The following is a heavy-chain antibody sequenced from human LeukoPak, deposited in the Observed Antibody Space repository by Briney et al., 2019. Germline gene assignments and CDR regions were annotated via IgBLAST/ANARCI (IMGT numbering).Heavy chain of an antibody. CDR2: IYYAGST. V-gene: IGHV4-30-2*01. CDR1: GDSISSGGYT. D-gene: IGHD5-18*01. Sequence: KSSETLSLTYAVSGDSISSGGYTWSWIRQPPGKGLEWIGYIYYAGSTNYNPSLESRVTISIDRSKNQFSLRLTSVTAADTAVYYCARGDTVMDYWGQGTLVTVSS. CDR3: ARGDTVMDY. J-gene: IGHJ4*02.